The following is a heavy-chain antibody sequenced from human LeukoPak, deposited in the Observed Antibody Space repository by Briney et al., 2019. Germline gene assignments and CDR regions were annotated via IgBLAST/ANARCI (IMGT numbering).Heavy chain of an antibody. CDR3: ANFKEIAVAGGGPMDV. CDR1: GFTFSSYG. Sequence: GRSLRLSCAASGFTFSSYGMHWVRQAPGKGLEWVAVISYDGSNKYYADSVKGRFTISRDNSKNTLYLQMNSLRAEDTAVYYCANFKEIAVAGGGPMDVWGQGTTVTVSS. CDR2: ISYDGSNK. V-gene: IGHV3-30*18. D-gene: IGHD6-19*01. J-gene: IGHJ6*02.